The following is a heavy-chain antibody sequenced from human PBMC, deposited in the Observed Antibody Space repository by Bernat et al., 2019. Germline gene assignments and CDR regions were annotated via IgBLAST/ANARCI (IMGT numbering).Heavy chain of an antibody. CDR3: ARDGAVRYFYL. V-gene: IGHV1-3*01. D-gene: IGHD2-8*01. CDR2: INAGNGNT. CDR1: GYTLTSYA. Sequence: QVQLVQSGAEVKKPGASVKVSCKASGYTLTSYAMHWVRQAPGQRLEWMGWINAGNGNTKYSQKFQGRVTITRDTSASTAYMELSSLGSEDTAVYYCARDGAVRYFYLWGRGTLVTVSS. J-gene: IGHJ2*01.